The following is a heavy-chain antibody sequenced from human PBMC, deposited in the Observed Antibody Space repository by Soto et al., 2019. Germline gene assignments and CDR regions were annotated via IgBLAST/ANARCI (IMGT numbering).Heavy chain of an antibody. Sequence: ASVKVSCKASGYTFTGHYMHWVRQVSGRRLEFLGWLKPDDGGTYYAPKFQGRVTFTRDTSKTTAYMEMSGLQSDDTAVYFCARDLCPLGSGSPCPTFGMDLWGQGTTVTVSS. D-gene: IGHD3-10*01. CDR3: ARDLCPLGSGSPCPTFGMDL. V-gene: IGHV1-2*02. CDR1: GYTFTGHY. CDR2: LKPDDGGT. J-gene: IGHJ6*02.